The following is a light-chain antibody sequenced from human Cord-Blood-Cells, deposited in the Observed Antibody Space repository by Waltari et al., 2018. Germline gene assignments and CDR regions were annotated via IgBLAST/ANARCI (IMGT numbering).Light chain of an antibody. Sequence: DIQMTQSPSSLSASVGDRATITCQASQNISNYLNWYQQKPGKAPKLLIYDASNLEKGVPSRFSGIGSGTDFTFTISSLQPEDIATYYCQQYDNLPITFGGGTKVEIK. CDR1: QNISNY. J-gene: IGKJ4*01. V-gene: IGKV1-33*01. CDR2: DAS. CDR3: QQYDNLPIT.